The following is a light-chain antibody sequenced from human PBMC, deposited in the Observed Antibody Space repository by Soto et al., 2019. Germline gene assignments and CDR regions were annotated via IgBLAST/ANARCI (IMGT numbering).Light chain of an antibody. CDR2: AAS. J-gene: IGKJ2*01. CDR3: QQYTNYRYT. V-gene: IGKV1-6*01. CDR1: QAIRND. Sequence: AIQVTQSPSSLSASVGDRVTITCRASQAIRNDLDWYQQKPGKAPKLLIFAASTLRSGVPSRFRGSGSGTEFTLTISSLQPDDFETYYCQQYTNYRYTFGQGTKVDIK.